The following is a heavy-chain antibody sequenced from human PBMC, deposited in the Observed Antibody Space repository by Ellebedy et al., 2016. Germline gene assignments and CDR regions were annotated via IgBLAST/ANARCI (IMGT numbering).Heavy chain of an antibody. V-gene: IGHV3-30*18. Sequence: GGSLRLSXAASGFTFSSYGMHWVRQAPGKGLEWVAVISYDGSNKYYADSVKGRFTISRDNSKNTLYLQMNSLTADDTAVYYCAKCLKRGRWLAGYWGQGTLVTVSS. CDR1: GFTFSSYG. J-gene: IGHJ4*02. D-gene: IGHD5-12*01. CDR2: ISYDGSNK. CDR3: AKCLKRGRWLAGY.